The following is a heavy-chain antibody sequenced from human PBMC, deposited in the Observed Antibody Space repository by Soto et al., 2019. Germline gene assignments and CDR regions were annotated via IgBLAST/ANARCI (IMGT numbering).Heavy chain of an antibody. J-gene: IGHJ6*02. CDR3: ARDLVSSLQQLVPIYYYYGMDV. V-gene: IGHV3-48*02. D-gene: IGHD6-6*01. CDR1: GFTFSSYS. Sequence: EVQLVESGGGLVQPGGSLRLSCAASGFTFSSYSMNWVRQAPGKGLEWVSYISSSSSTIYYADSVKGRFTISRDNAKNSLYLQMNSLRDEDTAVYYCARDLVSSLQQLVPIYYYYGMDVWGQGTTVTVSS. CDR2: ISSSSSTI.